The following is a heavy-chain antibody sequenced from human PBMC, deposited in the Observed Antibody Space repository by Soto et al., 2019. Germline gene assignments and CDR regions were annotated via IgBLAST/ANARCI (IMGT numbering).Heavy chain of an antibody. CDR2: INHSGST. D-gene: IGHD1-26*01. V-gene: IGHV4-34*01. Sequence: SETLSLTCAVYGGSFSGYYWSWIRQPPGKGLEWIGEINHSGSTNYNPSLKSRVTISVDTSKNQFSLKLSSVTAADTAVYYCARDSRVGAYFDYWGQGTLVTVSS. J-gene: IGHJ4*02. CDR1: GGSFSGYY. CDR3: ARDSRVGAYFDY.